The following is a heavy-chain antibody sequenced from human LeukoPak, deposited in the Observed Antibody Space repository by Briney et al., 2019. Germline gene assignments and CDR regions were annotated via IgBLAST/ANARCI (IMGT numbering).Heavy chain of an antibody. D-gene: IGHD7-27*01. Sequence: ASVNVSCKASGYTFISYAMHWVRQAPGQGLEWMGWINAANGNTKYSERFQGRITVTKDTSASTVYMELNSLRSEDTAVYYCASLDWGVSDFDHWGQGTLVTVSS. V-gene: IGHV1-3*01. J-gene: IGHJ4*02. CDR1: GYTFISYA. CDR3: ASLDWGVSDFDH. CDR2: INAANGNT.